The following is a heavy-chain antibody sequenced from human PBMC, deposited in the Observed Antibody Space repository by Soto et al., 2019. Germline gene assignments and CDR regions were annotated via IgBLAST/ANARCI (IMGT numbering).Heavy chain of an antibody. CDR2: LIPIFGTI. V-gene: IGHV1-69*13. CDR3: ARPRTVAATKGYDY. CDR1: GGTFSRYP. J-gene: IGHJ4*02. Sequence: GASVKVSCKASGGTFSRYPIAWVRPAPGHGLEWMGQLIPIFGTISHAQNFQGRITITADESTSTPYMELSSLRSDDTAVYYCARPRTVAATKGYDYWGQGTLVTVSS. D-gene: IGHD4-4*01.